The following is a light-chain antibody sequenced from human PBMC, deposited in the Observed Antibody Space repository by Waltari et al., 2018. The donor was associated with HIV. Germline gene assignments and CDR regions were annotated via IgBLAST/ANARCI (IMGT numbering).Light chain of an antibody. J-gene: IGLJ3*02. V-gene: IGLV3-21*04. Sequence: SYVLTQPPSVSVAPGKTARITCGGNNIGSKSVHWYQQKPGQAPVLGIYDDSDRPAGIPERFSGSNSGNTATLTISRVEAGDEADYYCQVWDSSSDHWVFGGGTKLTVL. CDR1: NIGSKS. CDR3: QVWDSSSDHWV. CDR2: DDS.